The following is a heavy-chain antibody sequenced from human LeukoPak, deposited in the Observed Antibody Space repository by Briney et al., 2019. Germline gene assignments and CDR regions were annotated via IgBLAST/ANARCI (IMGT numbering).Heavy chain of an antibody. D-gene: IGHD2-2*01. J-gene: IGHJ5*02. CDR2: IYSGGST. CDR1: EFSVGSNY. Sequence: GGSLRLSCAASEFSVGSNYMTWVRQAPGKGLEWVSLIYSGGSTYYADSVKGRFPISRDNSKNPLYLQMNSLRAEDTAVYYCARGLVPAAGGFDPWGQGTLVTVSS. CDR3: ARGLVPAAGGFDP. V-gene: IGHV3-66*01.